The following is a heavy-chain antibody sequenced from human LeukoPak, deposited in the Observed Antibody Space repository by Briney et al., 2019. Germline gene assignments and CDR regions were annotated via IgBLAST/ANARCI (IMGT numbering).Heavy chain of an antibody. CDR3: ARGHGSGSYYRS. Sequence: SETLSLTCTVSGGSISSYYWSWIRQPPGKGLEWIGYIYYSGSTNYNPSLKSRVTISVDTSKNQFSLKLSSVTAADTAVYYCARGHGSGSYYRSWGQGTLVTVSS. V-gene: IGHV4-59*01. J-gene: IGHJ5*02. CDR2: IYYSGST. CDR1: GGSISSYY. D-gene: IGHD3-10*01.